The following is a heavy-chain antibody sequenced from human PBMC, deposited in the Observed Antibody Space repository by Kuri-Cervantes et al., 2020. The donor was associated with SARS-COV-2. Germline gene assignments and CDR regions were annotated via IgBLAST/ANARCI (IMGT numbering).Heavy chain of an antibody. J-gene: IGHJ4*02. V-gene: IGHV1-24*01. Sequence: ASVKVSCKVSGYTLTELSMHWVRQAPGKGLEWMGGFDPEDGETIYAQKFQGRVTMTEDTSTDTAYMELSSLGSEDTAVYYCATVSPIVVVPAAMLASFRYFDFWGQGTLVTVSS. CDR2: FDPEDGET. D-gene: IGHD2-2*01. CDR1: GYTLTELS. CDR3: ATVSPIVVVPAAMLASFRYFDF.